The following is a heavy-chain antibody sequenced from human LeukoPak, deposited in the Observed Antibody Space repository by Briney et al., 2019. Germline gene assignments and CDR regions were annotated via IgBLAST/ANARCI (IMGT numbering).Heavy chain of an antibody. CDR2: IWSDGTEK. CDR1: GFTFSHYG. V-gene: IGHV3-33*06. Sequence: GGSLRLSCATSGFTFSHYGMQWVRQAPGKGLEWVAVIWSDGTEKYYGDSVKGRFTISRDNSKKTVYLQMNSLRVEDTAVYYCAKDGQRGFDFSNSLESWGQGTLVTVSS. D-gene: IGHD4-11*01. J-gene: IGHJ4*02. CDR3: AKDGQRGFDFSNSLES.